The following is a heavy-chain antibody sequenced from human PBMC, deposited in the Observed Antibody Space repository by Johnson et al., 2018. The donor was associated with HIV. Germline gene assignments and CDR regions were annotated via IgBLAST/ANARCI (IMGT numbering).Heavy chain of an antibody. V-gene: IGHV3-30*02. Sequence: VQLVESGGGVVQPGGSLRLSCAASGFTFSNYGMHLVRQAPGKGLEWVTFIRYDGSDTYYADSVKGRFTISRDNSKSTVFLQMSNLRPEDTAVYYCAKGRKWNDVGNDALDIWGQGTVVSVSS. CDR2: IRYDGSDT. CDR3: AKGRKWNDVGNDALDI. CDR1: GFTFSNYG. D-gene: IGHD1-1*01. J-gene: IGHJ3*02.